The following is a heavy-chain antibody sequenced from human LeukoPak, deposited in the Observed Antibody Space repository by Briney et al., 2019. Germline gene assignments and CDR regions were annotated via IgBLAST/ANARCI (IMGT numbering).Heavy chain of an antibody. CDR3: ARGSGYSSGWYPYFDY. CDR2: NYNSGRT. J-gene: IGHJ4*02. Sequence: KPSETLSLTCTVSGGSVSSGPYYWSWIRQPPGKGLEWIGYNYNSGRTNYNPPLESRVTISVDTSKSQLSLKVSSVTAADTAVYYCARGSGYSSGWYPYFDYWGQGTLVTVSS. CDR1: GGSVSSGPYY. V-gene: IGHV4-61*01. D-gene: IGHD6-19*01.